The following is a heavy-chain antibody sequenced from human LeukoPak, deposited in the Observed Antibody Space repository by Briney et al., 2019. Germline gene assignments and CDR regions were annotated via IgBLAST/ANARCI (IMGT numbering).Heavy chain of an antibody. Sequence: PGGSLRLSCAASGFSLRTHWMSWVRQAPGKGLEWLANINQDGRKKFYVDSVEGRFTISRDDAKTSLFLQMNSLRVEDTAVYYCAKWMGRDSWGQGTLVTVSS. D-gene: IGHD6-19*01. CDR3: AKWMGRDS. CDR1: GFSLRTHW. CDR2: INQDGRKK. V-gene: IGHV3-7*02. J-gene: IGHJ4*02.